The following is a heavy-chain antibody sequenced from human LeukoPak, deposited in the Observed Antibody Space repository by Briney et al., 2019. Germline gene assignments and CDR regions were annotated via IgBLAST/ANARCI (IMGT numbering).Heavy chain of an antibody. V-gene: IGHV3-23*01. CDR2: ISGNGGRT. CDR3: AKEQTSSSYFDY. D-gene: IGHD1-14*01. Sequence: GGSLRLSCAASGFTFNNYAMSWVRQAPGKGLEWVAAISGNGGRTYYRDSVKGRFTISRDSPKNTLYLLMNSLSAEDTALYYCAKEQTSSSYFDYWGQGTLVTVSS. J-gene: IGHJ4*02. CDR1: GFTFNNYA.